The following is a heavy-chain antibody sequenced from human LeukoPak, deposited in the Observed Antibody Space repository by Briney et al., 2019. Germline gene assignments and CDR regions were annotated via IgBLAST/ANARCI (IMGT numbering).Heavy chain of an antibody. V-gene: IGHV1-2*06. CDR2: INPNSGGT. CDR1: GYTLTAYY. CDR3: ARGYCSGGTCYLVENWLDP. J-gene: IGHJ5*02. D-gene: IGHD2-15*01. Sequence: GASVKVSCKASGYTLTAYYIYWVRQAPGQGLEWMGRINPNSGGTDYAQNFQGRVTMTRDTSISTAYMELRRLRSDDTAVYYCARGYCSGGTCYLVENWLDPWGQGTLVTVSS.